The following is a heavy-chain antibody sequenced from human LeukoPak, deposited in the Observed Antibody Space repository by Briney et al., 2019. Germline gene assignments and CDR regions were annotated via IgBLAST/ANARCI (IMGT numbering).Heavy chain of an antibody. V-gene: IGHV4-59*01. Sequence: SETLSLTCTVSGGSISSYYWSWIRQPPGKGLEWIGYIYYSGSTNYSPSLKSRVTISVDTSKNQFSLKLSSVTAADTAVYYCARLTYYDILTGYLMTYYFDYWGQGTLVTVSS. CDR2: IYYSGST. CDR1: GGSISSYY. D-gene: IGHD3-9*01. J-gene: IGHJ4*02. CDR3: ARLTYYDILTGYLMTYYFDY.